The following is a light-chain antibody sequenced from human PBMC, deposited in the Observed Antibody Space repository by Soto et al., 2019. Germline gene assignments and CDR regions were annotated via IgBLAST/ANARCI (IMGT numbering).Light chain of an antibody. CDR2: AVN. CDR3: SSYTSSPTLYV. V-gene: IGLV2-14*03. Sequence: QSALTQPASVSGSPGQSITISCTGTSSDVGDFNYVSWYQQHPGKAPQVVIFAVNNRPSGVSNRFSGSKSGNTASLTISGLQAEDEADYYCSSYTSSPTLYVFGPGTKVTVL. CDR1: SSDVGDFNY. J-gene: IGLJ1*01.